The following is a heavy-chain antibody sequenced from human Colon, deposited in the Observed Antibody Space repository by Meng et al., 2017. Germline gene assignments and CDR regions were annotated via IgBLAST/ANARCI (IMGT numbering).Heavy chain of an antibody. J-gene: IGHJ4*02. CDR3: ARAKNGHAWGFDS. CDR1: GFSFRDSI. Sequence: GGSLRLSCATSGFSFRDSIMSWIRQAPGKGLEWVSYISGSGNTIHYADSVRGRFTISRDNAENSLSLQMNRLTAADTDVYYCARAKNGHAWGFDSWGQGTLVTVSS. CDR2: ISGSGNTI. V-gene: IGHV3-11*01. D-gene: IGHD2-8*01.